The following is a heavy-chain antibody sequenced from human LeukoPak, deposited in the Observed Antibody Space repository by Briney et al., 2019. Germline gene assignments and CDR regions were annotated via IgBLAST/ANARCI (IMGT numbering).Heavy chain of an antibody. D-gene: IGHD3-16*02. V-gene: IGHV3-23*01. J-gene: IGHJ4*02. Sequence: GGSLRLSCVASGFTFSDYAMSWVRQAPGKGLEWGSAISGSGGSTYYADSVKGRVTISRDNSTNTVSLQMNNLRAEDTAVYFCARHDSFIPYWGQGNLVTVTS. CDR3: ARHDSFIPY. CDR1: GFTFSDYA. CDR2: ISGSGGST.